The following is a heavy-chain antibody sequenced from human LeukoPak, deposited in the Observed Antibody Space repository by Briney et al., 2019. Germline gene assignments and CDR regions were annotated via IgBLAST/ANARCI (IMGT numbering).Heavy chain of an antibody. Sequence: GGSLRLSCAASGFTFSSYAMSWVRQAPGKGLEWVSAISGSGGSTYYADSVKGRFTISRDNSKNTLYLQMNSLRAEDTAVYCCAKGRMVRTYFDYWGQGTLVTVSS. V-gene: IGHV3-23*01. D-gene: IGHD3-10*01. CDR1: GFTFSSYA. CDR3: AKGRMVRTYFDY. J-gene: IGHJ4*02. CDR2: ISGSGGST.